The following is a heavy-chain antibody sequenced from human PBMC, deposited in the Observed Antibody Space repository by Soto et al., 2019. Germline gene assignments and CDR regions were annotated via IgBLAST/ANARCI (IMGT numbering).Heavy chain of an antibody. V-gene: IGHV3-30*18. CDR3: VKDGSSGWPYYYGMDV. J-gene: IGHJ6*02. CDR1: GFTFSSYG. D-gene: IGHD6-19*01. CDR2: ISYDGRNK. Sequence: PGGSLRLSCAASGFTFSSYGMHWVRQAPGKGLEWVAVISYDGRNKYYADSVKGRFTISRDNSENTLYLQMSSLRPEDTAVYYCVKDGSSGWPYYYGMDVWGQGTTVTVSS.